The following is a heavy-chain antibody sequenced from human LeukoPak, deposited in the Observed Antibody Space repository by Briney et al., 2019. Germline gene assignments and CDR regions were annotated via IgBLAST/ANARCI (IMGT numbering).Heavy chain of an antibody. J-gene: IGHJ6*02. CDR1: GDSVSSNSAA. D-gene: IGHD6-19*01. V-gene: IGHV6-1*01. CDR2: TYYKSKWYN. Sequence: SQTPSLTCAISGDSVSSNSAAWSWIRQSPSRGLEWLGRTYYKSKWYNDYAVSVKSRITINPDTSKNQFSLQLNSVTPEDTAVYYCVRAGEYSSGWYGLDVWGQGTTVTVSS. CDR3: VRAGEYSSGWYGLDV.